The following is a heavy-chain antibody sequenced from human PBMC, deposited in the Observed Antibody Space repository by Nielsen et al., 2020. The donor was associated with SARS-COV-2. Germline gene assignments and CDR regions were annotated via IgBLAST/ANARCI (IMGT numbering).Heavy chain of an antibody. CDR2: TYYRSKWYN. V-gene: IGHV6-1*01. CDR1: GDSVSSSSAA. D-gene: IGHD3-3*01. J-gene: IGHJ6*04. Sequence: SQTLSLTCAISGDSVSSSSAAWNWIRQSPSRGLEWLGRTYYRSKWYNDYAVSVKSRITINPDTSKNQFSLHLNSVTPEDTAVYYCATPLLRFLEMDVWGKGTTVTVSS. CDR3: ATPLLRFLEMDV.